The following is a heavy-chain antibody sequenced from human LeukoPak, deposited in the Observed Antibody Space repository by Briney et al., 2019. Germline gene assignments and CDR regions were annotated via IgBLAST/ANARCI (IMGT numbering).Heavy chain of an antibody. J-gene: IGHJ2*01. CDR3: AKVGDHFHWYLDL. Sequence: GGSLRLSCAASGFTVSTNYMNWVRQAPGKGLEWVSILYSGSSTYYADSVEGRFTISRDSSKNTLFLQMNDLRAEDTAVYYCAKVGDHFHWYLDLWGRGTLVTVSS. CDR2: LYSGSST. D-gene: IGHD3-3*02. CDR1: GFTVSTNY. V-gene: IGHV3-53*01.